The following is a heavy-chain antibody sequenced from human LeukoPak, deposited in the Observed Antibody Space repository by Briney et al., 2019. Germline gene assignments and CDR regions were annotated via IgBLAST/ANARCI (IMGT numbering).Heavy chain of an antibody. D-gene: IGHD3-9*01. J-gene: IGHJ4*02. CDR2: IGTAGDT. CDR1: GFTFSGYD. Sequence: GGSLRLSCAASGFTFSGYDMHWVRQATGKGQEWVSGIGTAGDTYYPGSVKGRFTISRENAKNSLYLQMNSLRGGDTAVYYCARGGSSDILTRFDYWGRGTLVTVSS. V-gene: IGHV3-13*01. CDR3: ARGGSSDILTRFDY.